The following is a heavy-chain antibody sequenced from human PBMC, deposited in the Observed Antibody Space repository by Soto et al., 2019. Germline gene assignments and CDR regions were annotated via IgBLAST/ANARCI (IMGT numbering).Heavy chain of an antibody. V-gene: IGHV3-23*01. Sequence: EVQLLESGGGLVQPGGSLRLSCAASGFTFSSYAMSWVRQAPGKGLEWVSAISGSGGSTYYADSVKGRFTISRDNSKNTLYLQMNSLRAEDTAVYYCGKDPRVVPAASDWFDPWGQGTLVTVSS. D-gene: IGHD2-2*01. J-gene: IGHJ5*02. CDR3: GKDPRVVPAASDWFDP. CDR1: GFTFSSYA. CDR2: ISGSGGST.